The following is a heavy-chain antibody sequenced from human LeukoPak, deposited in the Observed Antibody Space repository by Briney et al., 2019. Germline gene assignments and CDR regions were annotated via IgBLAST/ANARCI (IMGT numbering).Heavy chain of an antibody. CDR1: GGTFSSYA. CDR3: TTSIGKTHLAYCGGDCYQIDY. J-gene: IGHJ4*02. Sequence: SSVKVSCKASGGTFSSYAISWVRQAPGQGLEWMGGIIPIFGTANYAQKFQGRVTITADESTSTAYMELSSLRSEDTAVYYCTTSIGKTHLAYCGGDCYQIDYWGQGTLVTVSS. D-gene: IGHD2-21*02. CDR2: IIPIFGTA. V-gene: IGHV1-69*13.